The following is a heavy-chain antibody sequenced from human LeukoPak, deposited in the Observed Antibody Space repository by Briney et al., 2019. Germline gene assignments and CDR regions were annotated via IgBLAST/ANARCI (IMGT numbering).Heavy chain of an antibody. CDR3: ARASNRAFDA. CDR1: GDSASSEDAA. D-gene: IGHD1-14*01. V-gene: IGHV6-1*01. CDR2: TYYRSKWGS. Sequence: SQTLSLTWAISGDSASSEDAAWNWIRQSPSRGLEWLGRTYYRSKWGSDYAVSVKSRVTVNPDPSKNQFSLQLNSVTPEDTAVYFCARASNRAFDAWGQGTVVIVSS. J-gene: IGHJ3*01.